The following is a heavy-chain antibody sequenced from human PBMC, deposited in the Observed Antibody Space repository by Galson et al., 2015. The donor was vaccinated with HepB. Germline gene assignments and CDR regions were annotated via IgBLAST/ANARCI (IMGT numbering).Heavy chain of an antibody. CDR2: ISGSGGRT. V-gene: IGHV3-23*01. D-gene: IGHD2-2*01. CDR1: GFTFNSYA. J-gene: IGHJ1*01. Sequence: SLRLSCAASGFTFNSYAINWVRQAPGKGLEWVSAISGSGGRTYYVDSVRGRFTISRDNSNNTLYLQMNSLRVEDTAAYYCAKGAVVAPAASAEYFHHWGQGTLVTVSS. CDR3: AKGAVVAPAASAEYFHH.